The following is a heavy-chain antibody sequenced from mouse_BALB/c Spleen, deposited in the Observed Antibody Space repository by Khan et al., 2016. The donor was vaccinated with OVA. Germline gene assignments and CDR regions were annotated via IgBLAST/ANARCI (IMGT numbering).Heavy chain of an antibody. CDR2: IWARGSK. J-gene: IGHJ4*01. CDR3: AKDHHYYAMDT. V-gene: IGHV2-6-5*01. CDR1: GFSLTDYA. Sequence: VQLQESGPGLVAPSQSLSITCTASGFSLTDYAVSWIRQPPGKGLEWLGVIWARGSKYYNSALKPRLTISKDNSRGEVYLNMDSLQTDGTAMYYCAKDHHYYAMDTWGQGISVTVSS.